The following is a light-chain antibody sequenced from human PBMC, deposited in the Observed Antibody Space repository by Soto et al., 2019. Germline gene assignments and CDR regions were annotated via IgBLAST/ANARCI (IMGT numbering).Light chain of an antibody. CDR2: DAS. Sequence: DIQMTQSPSSLSAPVGDRVTITCQASQDISNYLTWYQQKPGKAPKLLIYDASNLETGVPSRFSGSGSGTDFTFTISSLQPEDIATYYCQQYDNLTFGGGTKVDIK. V-gene: IGKV1-33*01. CDR1: QDISNY. J-gene: IGKJ4*01. CDR3: QQYDNLT.